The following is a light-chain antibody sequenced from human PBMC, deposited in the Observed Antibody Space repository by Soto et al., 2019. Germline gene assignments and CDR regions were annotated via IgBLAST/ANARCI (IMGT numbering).Light chain of an antibody. Sequence: VLTQSPGTLSLSPGESSTLSCRASQTVSITYLTLYQQKPGQAPRLLIFVASKRATGIPDRFSGSGSGRDFTLTISGLEPEDFAVYYCQQYGSSPLISFGQGTRLEIK. V-gene: IGKV3-20*01. CDR2: VAS. J-gene: IGKJ5*01. CDR1: QTVSITY. CDR3: QQYGSSPLIS.